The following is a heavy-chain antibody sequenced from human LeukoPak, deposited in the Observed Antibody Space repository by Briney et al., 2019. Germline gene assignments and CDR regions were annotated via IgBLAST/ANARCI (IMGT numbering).Heavy chain of an antibody. J-gene: IGHJ4*02. Sequence: GESLKISCKGSGYSFTSYWIGWVRQMPGKGLEWMGIIYPGGSDTRYSPSFRGQVTISADKSISTAYLQWSSLKASDTAMYYCASHSDSGNTIFDYWGQGTLVTVSS. CDR1: GYSFTSYW. V-gene: IGHV5-51*01. CDR2: IYPGGSDT. D-gene: IGHD1-26*01. CDR3: ASHSDSGNTIFDY.